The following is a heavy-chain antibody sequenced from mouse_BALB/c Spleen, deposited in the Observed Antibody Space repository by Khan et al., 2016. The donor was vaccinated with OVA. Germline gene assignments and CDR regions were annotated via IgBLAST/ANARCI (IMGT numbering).Heavy chain of an antibody. CDR3: TRGGHGSPFDY. CDR1: GYTFTDYN. Sequence: VRLQQSGPELVKPGASVKISCKASGYTFTDYNMDWVKQSHGKSLEWIGDITPNNGGTIYNQKFKGKATLNVDKSSSTAYMELRSLTSEDTAVYYCTRGGHGSPFDYWGQGTTLTVSS. CDR2: ITPNNGGT. V-gene: IGHV1-18*01. J-gene: IGHJ2*01. D-gene: IGHD1-1*01.